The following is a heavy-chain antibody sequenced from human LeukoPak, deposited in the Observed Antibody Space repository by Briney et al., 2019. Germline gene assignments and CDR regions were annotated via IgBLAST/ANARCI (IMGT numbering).Heavy chain of an antibody. V-gene: IGHV4-34*01. Sequence: SETLSLTCAVYGGSFSGYYWSWIRPPPGKGLEWIGEINHSGSTNYNPSLKSRVTISVDTSKNQFSLKLSSVTAADTAVYYCARCKGGYSYGHIYYYYYYLDVWGKGTTVTVYS. CDR3: ARCKGGYSYGHIYYYYYYLDV. CDR2: INHSGST. D-gene: IGHD5-18*01. CDR1: GGSFSGYY. J-gene: IGHJ6*03.